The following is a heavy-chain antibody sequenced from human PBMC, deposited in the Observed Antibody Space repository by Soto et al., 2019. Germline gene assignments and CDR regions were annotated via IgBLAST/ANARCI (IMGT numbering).Heavy chain of an antibody. CDR1: GFTFSNAW. D-gene: IGHD3-9*01. Sequence: PGGSLRLSCAASGFTFSNAWMSWVRQAPGKGLEWVGRTKSKTDGGTRDYAAPVKGRFTISRDDSKKTLYLQMNSLKTGDTAVYYCTYLHYDILTGSTWYYFDYWGQGTLVTVSS. V-gene: IGHV3-15*01. CDR2: TKSKTDGGTR. J-gene: IGHJ4*02. CDR3: TYLHYDILTGSTWYYFDY.